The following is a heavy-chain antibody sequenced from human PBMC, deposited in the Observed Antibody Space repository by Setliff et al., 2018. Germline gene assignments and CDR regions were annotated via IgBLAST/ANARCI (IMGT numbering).Heavy chain of an antibody. CDR3: ASNPFNSGPPYYFDY. J-gene: IGHJ4*02. D-gene: IGHD6-19*01. Sequence: SETLSLTCTVSGGAISNYYWSWIRQPPGKGLEWIGYIQTGGSTYYNPSLKSRVTISVDTSKNQFSLKLDSVIVADTAVYYCASNPFNSGPPYYFDYWGQGTLVTVSS. CDR1: GGAISNYY. CDR2: IQTGGST. V-gene: IGHV4-4*08.